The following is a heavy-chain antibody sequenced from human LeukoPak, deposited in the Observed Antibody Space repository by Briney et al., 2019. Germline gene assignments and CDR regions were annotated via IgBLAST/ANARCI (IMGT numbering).Heavy chain of an antibody. CDR1: GFIFSSYE. J-gene: IGHJ4*02. Sequence: GGSLRLSCAASGFIFSSYEMNWVRQAPGKGVAWISYISSSGSTIYYADSVKGRSTTAKDNDKNSLYLQINSLRTEDTADYYYAIEIWGQGTLVTVSS. V-gene: IGHV3-48*03. CDR2: ISSSGSTI. CDR3: AIEI.